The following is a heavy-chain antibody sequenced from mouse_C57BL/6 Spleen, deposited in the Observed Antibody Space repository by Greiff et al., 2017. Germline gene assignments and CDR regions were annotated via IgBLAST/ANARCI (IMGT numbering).Heavy chain of an antibody. D-gene: IGHD1-1*01. CDR1: GYTFTSYW. Sequence: QVQLQQPGAELVKPGASVKVSCKASGYTFTSYWMHWVKQRPGQGLEWIGRSHPSDSDTNYNQKFKGKATLTVDKSSSTAYMQLSSLTSEDSAVYYYEITGIFATVVVHWYMDVWGTGTTVTVSS. J-gene: IGHJ1*03. CDR3: EITGIFATVVVHWYMDV. V-gene: IGHV1-74*01. CDR2: SHPSDSDT.